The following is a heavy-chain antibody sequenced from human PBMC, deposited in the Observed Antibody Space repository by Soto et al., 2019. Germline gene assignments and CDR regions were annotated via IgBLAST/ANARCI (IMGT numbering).Heavy chain of an antibody. J-gene: IGHJ4*02. V-gene: IGHV3-30*18. CDR2: ISYDGSNK. CDR3: AKAAYYYDSSGYHDY. Sequence: QVQLVESGGGVVQPGRSLRLSCAASGFTFSSYGMHWVRQAPGKGLEWVAVISYDGSNKYYADSVKGRFTISRDNSKNTLYLQMNSLRAEDTAVYYCAKAAYYYDSSGYHDYWGQGTLVTVSS. CDR1: GFTFSSYG. D-gene: IGHD3-22*01.